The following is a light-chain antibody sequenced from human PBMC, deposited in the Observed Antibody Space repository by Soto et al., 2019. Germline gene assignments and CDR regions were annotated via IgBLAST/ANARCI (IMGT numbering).Light chain of an antibody. CDR1: QAIYNY. CDR3: KRFSAVPN. J-gene: IGKJ4*01. Sequence: DLQMTQSPSSLSASVGDRVTITCRASQAIYNYLAWYQQKPGKVPTLLISAASTLQSGVPSRFSGSGSGTDFNLTISSLQAEDVATYYCKRFSAVPNFGGGTKVEI. CDR2: AAS. V-gene: IGKV1-27*01.